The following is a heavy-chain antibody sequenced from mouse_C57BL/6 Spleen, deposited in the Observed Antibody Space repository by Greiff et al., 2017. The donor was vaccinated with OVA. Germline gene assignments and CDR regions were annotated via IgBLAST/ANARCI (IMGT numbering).Heavy chain of an antibody. V-gene: IGHV1-81*01. J-gene: IGHJ2*01. D-gene: IGHD1-1*01. CDR2: IYPRSGNT. CDR3: ARGLDYGSSYEDYFDY. Sequence: QVQLQQSGAELARPGASVQLSCKASGYTFTSYGISWVKQRTGQGLEWIGEIYPRSGNTYYNEKFKGKATLTADKSSSTAYMELRSLTSEDSAVYFCARGLDYGSSYEDYFDYWGQGTTLTVSS. CDR1: GYTFTSYG.